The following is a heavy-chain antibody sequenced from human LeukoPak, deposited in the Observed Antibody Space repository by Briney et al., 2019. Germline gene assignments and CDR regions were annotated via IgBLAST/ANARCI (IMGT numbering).Heavy chain of an antibody. V-gene: IGHV3-11*01. Sequence: GGSLRLSCAASGFTVSSNYMSWVRQAPGKGLEWVSYISSSGSTIYYADSVKGRFTISRDNAKNSLYLQMNSLRAEDTAVYYCARGVPYGAPDYWGQGTLVTVSS. CDR1: GFTVSSNY. D-gene: IGHD4/OR15-4a*01. CDR3: ARGVPYGAPDY. J-gene: IGHJ4*02. CDR2: ISSSGSTI.